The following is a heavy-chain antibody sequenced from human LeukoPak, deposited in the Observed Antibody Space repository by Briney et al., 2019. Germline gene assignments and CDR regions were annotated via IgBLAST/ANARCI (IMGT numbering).Heavy chain of an antibody. CDR2: IYYSGST. D-gene: IGHD1-26*01. CDR1: GGSISSYY. J-gene: IGHJ4*02. CDR3: ARTIVGATMPTFDY. V-gene: IGHV4-59*01. Sequence: PSETLSLTCTVSGGSISSYYWSWIRQPPGKGLEWIGYIYYSGSTNYNPSLKSRVTISVDTSKNQFSLKLSSVTAADTAVYYCARTIVGATMPTFDYWGQGTLVTVSS.